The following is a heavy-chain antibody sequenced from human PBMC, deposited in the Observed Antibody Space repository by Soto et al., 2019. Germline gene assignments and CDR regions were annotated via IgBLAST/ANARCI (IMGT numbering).Heavy chain of an antibody. Sequence: SAVKPCCKASGYTFTSYGISWVRQAPGQGLEWMGWISAYNGNTNYAQKLQGRVTMTTDTSTSTAYMELRSLRSDDTAVYYCARIAVAGTNGYYYYVMAVCGQGTTVIVSS. CDR3: ARIAVAGTNGYYYYVMAV. CDR2: ISAYNGNT. J-gene: IGHJ6*02. CDR1: GYTFTSYG. D-gene: IGHD6-19*01. V-gene: IGHV1-18*04.